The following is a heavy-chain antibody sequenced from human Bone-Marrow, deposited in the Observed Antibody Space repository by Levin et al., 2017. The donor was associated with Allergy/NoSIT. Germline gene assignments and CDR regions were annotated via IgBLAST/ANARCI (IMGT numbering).Heavy chain of an antibody. CDR2: INPSGST. V-gene: IGHV4-34*01. J-gene: IGHJ2*01. Sequence: PSETLSLTCAVHGGSLSGFYWSWIRQSPGRGLEWLAEINPSGSTNYNPSLRSRVTISVDTSKNQFSLKLSSVTAADTAMYYCARVRGVFRNGYFDLWGRGTLVTVSS. CDR3: ARVRGVFRNGYFDL. CDR1: GGSLSGFY. D-gene: IGHD2-8*01.